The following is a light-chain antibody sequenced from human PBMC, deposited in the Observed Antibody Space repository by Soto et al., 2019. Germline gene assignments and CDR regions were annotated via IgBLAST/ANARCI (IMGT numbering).Light chain of an antibody. CDR1: QGIRND. Sequence: IQMTQSPSTLSASVGDRVTITCRASQGIRNDLDWFQQKPGKAPKLLIYAASNLQSGVPARFSGSGSGTDFTLTISSLQPEDFATYYCLQKDFYPFTFGPGTKVDIK. CDR3: LQKDFYPFT. J-gene: IGKJ3*01. V-gene: IGKV1-6*01. CDR2: AAS.